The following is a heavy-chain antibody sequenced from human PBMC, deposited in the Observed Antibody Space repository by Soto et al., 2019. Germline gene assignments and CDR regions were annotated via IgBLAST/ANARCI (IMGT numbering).Heavy chain of an antibody. CDR3: VKDGYCSSTSCPYIGVRAFDI. V-gene: IGHV3-7*01. D-gene: IGHD2-2*03. CDR2: IKPDGSQK. J-gene: IGHJ3*02. CDR1: GFTFSTYW. Sequence: PGGSLRLSCAASGFTFSTYWMSWVRQAPGKGLEWVGNIKPDGSQKWYVDSVKGRFTISRDNSKNTLYLQMSSLRAEDTAVYYCVKDGYCSSTSCPYIGVRAFDIWGQGTMVTVSS.